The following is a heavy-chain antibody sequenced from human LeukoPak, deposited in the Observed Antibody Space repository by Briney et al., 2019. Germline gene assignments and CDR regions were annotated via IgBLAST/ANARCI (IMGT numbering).Heavy chain of an antibody. Sequence: SETLSLTCTVSGGSISSYYWSWIRQPPGKGLEWIGYIYYSGSTNYNPSLKSRVTISVDTSKNQFSLKLSSVTAADTAVYYCARGSSGISNYWGQGTLVTVSS. CDR1: GGSISSYY. CDR3: ARGSSGISNY. CDR2: IYYSGST. D-gene: IGHD3-22*01. V-gene: IGHV4-59*08. J-gene: IGHJ4*02.